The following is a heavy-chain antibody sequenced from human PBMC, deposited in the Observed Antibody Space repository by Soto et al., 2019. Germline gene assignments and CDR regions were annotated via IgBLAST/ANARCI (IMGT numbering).Heavy chain of an antibody. J-gene: IGHJ4*02. Sequence: GGSLRLSCVASGFTFSGSGIHWVRQAPGKGLEWVGRIRTKANNHATFYGESVKGRFTISRDDSKNTACLQMDSLKIDDTAIYYCSRGWDFWSGHLTHWGQGTLVTVSS. CDR2: IRTKANNHAT. D-gene: IGHD3-3*01. CDR1: GFTFSGSG. CDR3: SRGWDFWSGHLTH. V-gene: IGHV3-73*01.